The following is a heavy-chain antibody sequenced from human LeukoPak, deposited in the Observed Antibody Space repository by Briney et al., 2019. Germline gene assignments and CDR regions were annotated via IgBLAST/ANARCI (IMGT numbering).Heavy chain of an antibody. CDR3: ARGSSGSYKYYFDY. CDR2: IIPIFGTA. J-gene: IGHJ4*02. Sequence: GASVKVSCKASGYTFTGYYMHWVRQAPGQGLEWMGGIIPIFGTANYAQKFQGRVTITADESTSTAYMELSSLRSEDTAVYYCARGSSGSYKYYFDYWGQGTLVTVSS. CDR1: GYTFTGYY. D-gene: IGHD3-10*01. V-gene: IGHV1-69*13.